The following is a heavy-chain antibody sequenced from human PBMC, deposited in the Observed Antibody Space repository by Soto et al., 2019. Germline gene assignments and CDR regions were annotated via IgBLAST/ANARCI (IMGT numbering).Heavy chain of an antibody. J-gene: IGHJ4*02. CDR2: IYPSGST. CDR1: WGSIIGHS. V-gene: IGHV4-4*07. Sequence: SETLSLTCTFSWGSIIGHSWIWIRQPAGKGLEWIGHIYPSGSTSYNPSLRSRVTMSLDTSSNQIFLNLTSVTAADTAVFYCVRGRSYSVYDFWGPGTLVTVSS. CDR3: VRGRSYSVYDF. D-gene: IGHD5-12*01.